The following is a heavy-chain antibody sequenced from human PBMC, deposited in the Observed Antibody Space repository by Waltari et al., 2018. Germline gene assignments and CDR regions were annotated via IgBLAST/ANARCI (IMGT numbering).Heavy chain of an antibody. CDR2: MNPLGGST. Sequence: QVQLVQSGAEVKKPGASVKVSCKASGYTFSSNYIHWVRQAPGLGLEWVGMMNPLGGSTSYPQRLQGRVTVTRDTPTSTVYMELSGLRSGDTAVYYCARVHISVGVALDFWGQGTMVTVSS. CDR3: ARVHISVGVALDF. V-gene: IGHV1-46*01. D-gene: IGHD2-21*01. CDR1: GYTFSSNY. J-gene: IGHJ3*01.